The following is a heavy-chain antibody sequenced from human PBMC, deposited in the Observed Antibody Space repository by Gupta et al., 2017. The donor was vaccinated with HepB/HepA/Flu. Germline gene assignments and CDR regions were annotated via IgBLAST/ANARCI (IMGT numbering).Heavy chain of an antibody. J-gene: IGHJ3*02. CDR1: GFTFSSHW. Sequence: EVQLVESGGGLVQPGGSLRLSCAASGFTFSSHWMNWFRQAPGKGLEWVANIKQDGSERKYVDSVKGRFTISRDNAMDSMYLQMNSLRAEDTAVYYCARGSGSSTRALDIWGQGTVVTVSS. CDR3: ARGSGSSTRALDI. V-gene: IGHV3-7*01. D-gene: IGHD2-2*01. CDR2: IKQDGSER.